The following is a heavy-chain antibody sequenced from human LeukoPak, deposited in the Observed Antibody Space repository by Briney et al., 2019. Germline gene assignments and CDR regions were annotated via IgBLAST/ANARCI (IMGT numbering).Heavy chain of an antibody. J-gene: IGHJ4*02. V-gene: IGHV1-8*02. Sequence: ASVKVSCKASGGTFSSYAISWVRQAPGQGLEWMGWMNPNSGNTGYAQKFQGRVTMTRNTSISTAYMEVSSLRSEDTAVYYCTRGRFSNYNILTAYYIDYWGQGTLVTVSS. CDR1: GGTFSSYA. D-gene: IGHD3-9*01. CDR3: TRGRFSNYNILTAYYIDY. CDR2: MNPNSGNT.